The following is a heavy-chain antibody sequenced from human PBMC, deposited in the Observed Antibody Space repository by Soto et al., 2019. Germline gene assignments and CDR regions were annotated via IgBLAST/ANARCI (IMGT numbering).Heavy chain of an antibody. V-gene: IGHV3-9*01. Sequence: EVQLMESGGGLVQPGRSLRLSCAASGFTFDEYAMHWVRQVPGKGLEWVSSISWNGDNIGYADSVKGRFSISRDNARDSLYLQMNSLRAEDTAFYFCAKDRQGGGIFGELGDYWGQGTLVTVSS. CDR1: GFTFDEYA. J-gene: IGHJ4*02. CDR2: ISWNGDNI. D-gene: IGHD3-16*01. CDR3: AKDRQGGGIFGELGDY.